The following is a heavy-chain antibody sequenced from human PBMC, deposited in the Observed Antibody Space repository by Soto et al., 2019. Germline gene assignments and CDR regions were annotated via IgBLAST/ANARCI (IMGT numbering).Heavy chain of an antibody. CDR2: IKQDGSEK. Sequence: GGSLRLSCAASGFTFSSYWMSWVRQAPGKGLEWVANIKQDGSEKYYVDSVKGRFTISRDNAKNSLYLQMNSLRAEDTAVYYCARDPNIVLVPAALRSYYYYYGMDVWRQGTTVIASS. D-gene: IGHD2-2*01. J-gene: IGHJ6*02. CDR3: ARDPNIVLVPAALRSYYYYYGMDV. V-gene: IGHV3-7*01. CDR1: GFTFSSYW.